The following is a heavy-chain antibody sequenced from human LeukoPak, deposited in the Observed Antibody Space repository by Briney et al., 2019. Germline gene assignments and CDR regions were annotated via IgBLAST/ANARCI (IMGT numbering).Heavy chain of an antibody. V-gene: IGHV1-24*01. D-gene: IGHD3-9*01. CDR2: FNPEDGDT. Sequence: ASVKVSCKVSGYTLSELSMHWVRQTPGKGLEWMGGFNPEDGDTIYAQNFQGRLTMTEDTSTDTAYMELSSLRSEDTAVYYCTTDFGYFDWLLTDSWGQGTLVTVSS. J-gene: IGHJ4*02. CDR1: GYTLSELS. CDR3: TTDFGYFDWLLTDS.